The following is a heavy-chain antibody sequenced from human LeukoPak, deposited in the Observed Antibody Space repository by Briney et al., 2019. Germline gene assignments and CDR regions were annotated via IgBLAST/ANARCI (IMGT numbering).Heavy chain of an antibody. J-gene: IGHJ4*02. V-gene: IGHV1-2*02. D-gene: IGHD2-15*01. Sequence: GASVTVSCKASVYTFTGYFMHWVRQATGQGLEGMGWINPNNGGTNYAQKFQGRVTMTRDTSISTVYMELSSLRSEDTAVYYCARSKDCSGGSGYSFKLDYWGQGTLVTVSS. CDR3: ARSKDCSGGSGYSFKLDY. CDR2: INPNNGGT. CDR1: VYTFTGYF.